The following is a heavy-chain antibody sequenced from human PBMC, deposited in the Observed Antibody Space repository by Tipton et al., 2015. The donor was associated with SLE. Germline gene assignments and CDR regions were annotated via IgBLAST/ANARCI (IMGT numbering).Heavy chain of an antibody. V-gene: IGHV4-34*01. CDR1: GGSFSGYY. D-gene: IGHD4-17*01. CDR2: INHSGNT. CDR3: ARVQGATVTTSDWFDP. Sequence: TLSLTCAVYGGSFSGYYWSWIRQPPGKGLEWIGEINHSGNTNYNPSLKSRVTISVDTSKNQFSLKLSSVTAADTAVYYCARVQGATVTTSDWFDPWGQGTLVTVSS. J-gene: IGHJ5*02.